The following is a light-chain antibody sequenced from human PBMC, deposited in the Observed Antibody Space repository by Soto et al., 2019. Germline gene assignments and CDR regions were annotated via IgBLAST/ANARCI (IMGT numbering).Light chain of an antibody. CDR3: QQYGSFRT. V-gene: IGKV1-5*03. CDR1: QSISTW. Sequence: DIQMTQSPSTLSASVGDRVTITCRASQSISTWLAWYQQKPGKAPNLLIYKASSLESGVPSRFSGRGSETEFTLTISGLQPDDFATYYCQQYGSFRTFGQGTKVEIK. CDR2: KAS. J-gene: IGKJ1*01.